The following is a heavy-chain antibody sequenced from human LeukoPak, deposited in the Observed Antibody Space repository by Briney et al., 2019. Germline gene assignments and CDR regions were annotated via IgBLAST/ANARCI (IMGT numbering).Heavy chain of an antibody. CDR2: VYYSGST. CDR1: GGPISGDY. CDR3: AKKLGYGWFDP. V-gene: IGHV4-59*08. J-gene: IGHJ5*02. D-gene: IGHD3-16*01. Sequence: PSETLPLTCTVSGGPISGDYWSWIRQPPGKGLEWIGHVYYSGSTNYNPSLKSRVIISLDTSKNQFSLKLSSVTAADTAVYYCAKKLGYGWFDPWGQGTLVTVSS.